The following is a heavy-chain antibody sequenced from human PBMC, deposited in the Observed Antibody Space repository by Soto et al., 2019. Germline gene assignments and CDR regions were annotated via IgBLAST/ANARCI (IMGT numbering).Heavy chain of an antibody. V-gene: IGHV3-30*18. CDR3: AKDLPGWLTPPTSSRY. D-gene: IGHD2-15*01. Sequence: GGSLRLSCGSSGFTFNNYGMHWVRQAPGKGLEWVALISIDGSNKYYGDSVKGRFTISRDNSKKTLYLQMNSLRGEDTAVYYCAKDLPGWLTPPTSSRYWGQGTLVTVSS. J-gene: IGHJ4*02. CDR2: ISIDGSNK. CDR1: GFTFNNYG.